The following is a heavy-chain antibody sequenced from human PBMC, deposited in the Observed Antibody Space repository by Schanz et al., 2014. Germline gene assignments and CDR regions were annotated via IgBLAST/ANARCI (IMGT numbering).Heavy chain of an antibody. CDR1: GFNFSDYA. CDR3: ARGGPAYYFDD. V-gene: IGHV3-66*01. J-gene: IGHJ4*02. Sequence: EVHLLESGGGLVPPGGSLRLSCAASGFNFSDYAMCWVRQAPGKGLEWVSFIYIGGNTYYADSVKGRFTISRDNSKNTVYIQMNSLRAEDTAVYYCARGGPAYYFDDCGQGTLVTVSS. CDR2: IYIGGNT.